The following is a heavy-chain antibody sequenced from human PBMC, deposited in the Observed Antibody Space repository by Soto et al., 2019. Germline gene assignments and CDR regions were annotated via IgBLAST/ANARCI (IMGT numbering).Heavy chain of an antibody. D-gene: IGHD6-13*01. J-gene: IGHJ6*02. CDR2: ISAYNGNT. CDR3: ASYREQLVLYGMDV. V-gene: IGHV1-18*01. Sequence: QVQLVQSGAEVKKPGASVKVSCKASGYTFTSYVISWVRQAPGQGLEWMGWISAYNGNTNYAQKLQGRVTMTTDTSTSTAYMELRSLRSNDTAVYYCASYREQLVLYGMDVWGQGTTVTVSS. CDR1: GYTFTSYV.